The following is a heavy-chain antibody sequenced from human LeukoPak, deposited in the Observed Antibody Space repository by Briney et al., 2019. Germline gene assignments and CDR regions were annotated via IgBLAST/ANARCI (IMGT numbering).Heavy chain of an antibody. Sequence: TGGSLRLSCAASGFSFSDYALHWLRQAPGKGLEGVAVISYGGTKEYYAHSVKGRFTISKDNSKNTLYLQMNSLRHEDTAVYYCARNKPITAFFGMDVWRQGTTVIVSS. V-gene: IGHV3-30*04. CDR2: ISYGGTKE. CDR3: ARNKPITAFFGMDV. J-gene: IGHJ6*02. D-gene: IGHD6-6*01. CDR1: GFSFSDYA.